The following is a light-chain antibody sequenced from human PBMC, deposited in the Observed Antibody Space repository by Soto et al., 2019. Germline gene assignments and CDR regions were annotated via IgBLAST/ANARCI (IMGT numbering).Light chain of an antibody. CDR2: DIN. CDR3: LLSYGGARV. Sequence: VVTQEPSLTVSPGGTVTLTCGSSAGAVTSDHYPYWLQQKPGQAPRTLTYDINDKHSWTPARFSGSLLGGKAALTLSGAQPEDEAEYYCLLSYGGARVFGGGTKLTVL. V-gene: IGLV7-46*01. CDR1: AGAVTSDHY. J-gene: IGLJ3*02.